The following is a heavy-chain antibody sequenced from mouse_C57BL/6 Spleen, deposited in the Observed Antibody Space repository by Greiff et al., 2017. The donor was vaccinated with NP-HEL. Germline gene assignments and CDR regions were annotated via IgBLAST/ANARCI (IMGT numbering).Heavy chain of an antibody. CDR2: ISDGGSYT. D-gene: IGHD4-1*01. J-gene: IGHJ4*01. V-gene: IGHV5-4*01. CDR1: GFTFSSYA. Sequence: EVKVVESGGGLVKPGGSLKLSCAASGFTFSSYAMSWVRQTPEKRLEWVATISDGGSYTYYPDNVKGRFTISRDNAKNNLYLQMSHLKSEDTAMYYCARDRTGYAMDYWGQGTSVTVSS. CDR3: ARDRTGYAMDY.